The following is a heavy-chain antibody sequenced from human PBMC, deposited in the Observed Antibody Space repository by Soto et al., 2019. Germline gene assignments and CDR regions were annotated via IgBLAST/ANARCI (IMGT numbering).Heavy chain of an antibody. CDR3: ARGDSGSYYVAAFDY. V-gene: IGHV1-69*13. Sequence: SVKVSCKASGGTFSSYAISWVRQAPGQGLEWVGGIIPIFGTANYAQKFQGRVTITADESTSTAYMELSSLRAEDTAVEYGARGDSGSYYVAAFDYWGQGTLVTVSS. D-gene: IGHD3-10*01. CDR1: GGTFSSYA. CDR2: IIPIFGTA. J-gene: IGHJ4*02.